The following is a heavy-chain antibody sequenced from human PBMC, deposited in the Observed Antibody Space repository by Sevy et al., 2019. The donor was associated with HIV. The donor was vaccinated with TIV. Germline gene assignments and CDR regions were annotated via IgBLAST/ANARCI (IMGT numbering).Heavy chain of an antibody. Sequence: ASVKVSCLASGYTFTTYDINWVRQATGQGLEWTGWMNPISGNTGYAEKFQGRVTITRNTSISTAYMELSSVRSEDTAVYYCARGGTAVSGDSYGLDYWSHGTLVTVSS. CDR2: MNPISGNT. CDR3: ARGGTAVSGDSYGLDY. CDR1: GYTFTTYD. D-gene: IGHD5-18*01. V-gene: IGHV1-8*03. J-gene: IGHJ4*01.